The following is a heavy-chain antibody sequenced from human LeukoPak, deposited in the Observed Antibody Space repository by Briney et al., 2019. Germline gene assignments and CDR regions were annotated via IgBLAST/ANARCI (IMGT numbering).Heavy chain of an antibody. CDR2: ISSSGSTI. V-gene: IGHV3-48*03. D-gene: IGHD1-1*01. J-gene: IGHJ4*02. Sequence: GGSLRLSCAAFGFTFSSYEMNWVRQAPGKGLEWVSYISSSGSTIYYADSVKGRFTISRDNAKNSLYLQMNSLRAEDTAVYYCARAEGLERPDCWGQGTLVTVSS. CDR3: ARAEGLERPDC. CDR1: GFTFSSYE.